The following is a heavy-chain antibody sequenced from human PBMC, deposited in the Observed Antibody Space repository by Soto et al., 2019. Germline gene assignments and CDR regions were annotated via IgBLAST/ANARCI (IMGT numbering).Heavy chain of an antibody. CDR3: ARGGEGERAFDI. CDR2: INAGNGNT. D-gene: IGHD1-1*01. V-gene: IGHV1-3*05. J-gene: IGHJ3*02. CDR1: GYTFTSYA. Sequence: QVQLVQSGAEEKKPGASVKVACKASGYTFTSYAMHWVRQAPGQRLEWMGWINAGNGNTRYSQKFQGRVTLTRDTSASTAYMELSSLRSEDTAVYYCARGGEGERAFDIWGQGTMVTVSS.